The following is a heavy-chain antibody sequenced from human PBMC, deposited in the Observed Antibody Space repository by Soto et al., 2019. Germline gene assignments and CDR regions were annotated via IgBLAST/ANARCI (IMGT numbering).Heavy chain of an antibody. J-gene: IGHJ6*02. D-gene: IGHD2-21*02. CDR3: AREDDGGDRDYYGLDV. V-gene: IGHV4-30-4*01. Sequence: QVQLQQSGPGLVKPSQTLSLTCTVSGGSISFDHYHWTWIRQPPGKGLEWIGYVHYSGSVLYNQSLPSRVSISVDTSKNQFSLKLSSGTAADTAVYFCAREDDGGDRDYYGLDVWGQGTTVTVSS. CDR2: VHYSGSV. CDR1: GGSISFDHYH.